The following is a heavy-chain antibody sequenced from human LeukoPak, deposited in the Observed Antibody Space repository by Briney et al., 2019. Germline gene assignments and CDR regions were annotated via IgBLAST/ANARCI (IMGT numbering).Heavy chain of an antibody. CDR3: AKGYYGGHDY. Sequence: PGRSLRLSCAASGFTFNDYAMHWVRQAPGKGVEWVSGISWNSGSIGYADSVKGRFTISRDNAKNSLYLQMNSLRAEDTALYYCAKGYYGGHDYWGQGTLVTVSS. CDR1: GFTFNDYA. D-gene: IGHD3-3*01. J-gene: IGHJ4*02. CDR2: ISWNSGSI. V-gene: IGHV3-9*01.